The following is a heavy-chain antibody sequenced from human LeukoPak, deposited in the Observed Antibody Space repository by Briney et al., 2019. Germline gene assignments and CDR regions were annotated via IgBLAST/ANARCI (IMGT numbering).Heavy chain of an antibody. J-gene: IGHJ1*01. CDR2: IYYSGST. D-gene: IGHD3-9*01. CDR3: ARHPRLRYFDWGAEYFQH. CDR1: GGSISSSSSY. V-gene: IGHV4-39*01. Sequence: SETLSLTCTVSGGSISSSSSYWGWIRQPPGKGLEWIGSIYYSGSTYYNPSLKSRVTISVDTSKNQFSLKLSSVTAADTAVYYCARHPRLRYFDWGAEYFQHWGQGTLVTVSS.